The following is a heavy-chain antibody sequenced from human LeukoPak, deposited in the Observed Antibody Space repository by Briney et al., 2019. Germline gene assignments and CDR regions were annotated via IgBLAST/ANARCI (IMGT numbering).Heavy chain of an antibody. J-gene: IGHJ4*02. D-gene: IGHD2-15*01. V-gene: IGHV3-74*01. CDR3: ARGGGYCSGGSCPKFDY. CDR2: IKSDGSTT. Sequence: GGSLRLSCAASGFTFSTYWMHWVRQAPGKGLVLVSGIKSDGSTTTYADSVKGRFTISRDNAKNTLYLQMNSLRAEDTAVYYCARGGGYCSGGSCPKFDYWGQGTLVTVSS. CDR1: GFTFSTYW.